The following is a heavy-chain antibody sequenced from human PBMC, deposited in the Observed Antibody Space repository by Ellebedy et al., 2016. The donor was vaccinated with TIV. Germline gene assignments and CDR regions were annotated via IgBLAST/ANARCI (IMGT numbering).Heavy chain of an antibody. V-gene: IGHV3-23*01. CDR3: ATRGHSIGWFAD. Sequence: GESLKISCATSGFIFSDYAISWVRQPPGKGLEWVSTISGRGESTFAADSVKGRFTISRDFSKRTVSLQMNSLSVEDTAVYFCATRGHSIGWFADWGQGTLVTVSS. D-gene: IGHD3-22*01. CDR1: GFIFSDYA. J-gene: IGHJ5*02. CDR2: ISGRGEST.